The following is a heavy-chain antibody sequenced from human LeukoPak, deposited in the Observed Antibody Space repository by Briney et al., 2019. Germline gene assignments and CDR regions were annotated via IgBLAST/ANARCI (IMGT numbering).Heavy chain of an antibody. D-gene: IGHD3-10*01. CDR2: ISAYNGNT. J-gene: IGHJ5*02. V-gene: IGHV1-18*01. CDR1: GYTFTSYG. CDR3: AASTYYYGSGSYNAPGS. Sequence: ASVKVSCKASGYTFTSYGISWVRQAPGQGLEWMGWISAYNGNTNYAQKLQGRVTMTTDTSTSTAYMELRSLRSDDTAVYYCAASTYYYGSGSYNAPGSWGQGTLVTVSS.